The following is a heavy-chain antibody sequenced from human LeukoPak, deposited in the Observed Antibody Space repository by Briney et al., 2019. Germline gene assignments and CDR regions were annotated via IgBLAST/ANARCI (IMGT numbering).Heavy chain of an antibody. CDR3: AREPSGGYCSSSSCSRYFQH. V-gene: IGHV3-21*01. CDR1: GFTFSSYE. CDR2: ISASDTYI. J-gene: IGHJ1*01. D-gene: IGHD2-2*01. Sequence: GGSLRLSCTASGFTFSSYEMNWVRQAPGKGLEWVSSISASDTYINYADSLKGRFTISRDNAKNSLYLQMNSLRAEDTAVYYCAREPSGGYCSSSSCSRYFQHWGQGTLVTVSS.